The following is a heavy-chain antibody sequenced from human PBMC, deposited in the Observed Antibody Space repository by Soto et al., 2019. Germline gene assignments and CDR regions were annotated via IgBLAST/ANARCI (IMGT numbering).Heavy chain of an antibody. Sequence: QVQLVESGGGVVQPGRSLRLSCAASGFTFSSYAMHWVRQAPGKGLEWVAVISYDGSNKYYADSVKGRFTISRDNSNNTLYLQMNSLRAEDTAVYYCARRHYGDEFDPWGQGTLVTVSS. V-gene: IGHV3-30-3*01. CDR3: ARRHYGDEFDP. J-gene: IGHJ5*02. D-gene: IGHD4-17*01. CDR1: GFTFSSYA. CDR2: ISYDGSNK.